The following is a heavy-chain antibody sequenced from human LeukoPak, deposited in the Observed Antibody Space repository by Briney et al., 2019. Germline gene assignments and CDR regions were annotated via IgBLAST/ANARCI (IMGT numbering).Heavy chain of an antibody. V-gene: IGHV3-11*04. D-gene: IGHD3-22*01. J-gene: IGHJ4*01. CDR2: ISNSANTI. CDR3: VRGPDYYYDSSGSFDY. Sequence: GGSLRLSCAVSGFTFSDHYFAWIRQAPGKGLEWISYISNSANTIYYADSVRGRFTISRDNAKNSLFLQMNSLRVEDTAVYSCVRGPDYYYDSSGSFDYWGHGTLVTVSS. CDR1: GFTFSDHY.